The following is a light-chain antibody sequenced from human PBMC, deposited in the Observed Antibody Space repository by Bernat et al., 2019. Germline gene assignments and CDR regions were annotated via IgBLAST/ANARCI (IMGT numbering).Light chain of an antibody. CDR2: GTS. CDR3: QVSDNSPPAYT. CDR1: QSVSSSY. V-gene: IGKV3-20*01. J-gene: IGKJ2*01. Sequence: IVLTQSPGTLSLSPGETATLSCRASQSVSSSYLAWYQHKPGQAPRLLMYGTSSRATGIPDRFSGSVSGTDFTLTISRLEPDDFAVYYCQVSDNSPPAYTFGQGTKLEIQ.